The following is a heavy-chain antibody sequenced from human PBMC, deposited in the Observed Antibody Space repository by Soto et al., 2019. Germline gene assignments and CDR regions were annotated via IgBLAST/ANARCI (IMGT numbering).Heavy chain of an antibody. D-gene: IGHD6-13*01. CDR2: IYYSGST. CDR1: GGSISSGGYY. Sequence: QVQLQESGPGLVKPSQTLSLTCTVSGGSISSGGYYWSWIRQHPGKGLEWIGYIYYSGSTYYNPSLKSRVTISVDSSKNQFSLKLSSVTAADTAAHYCARGLRSIAAAVYWWFDPWGQGTLVTVSS. J-gene: IGHJ5*02. V-gene: IGHV4-31*03. CDR3: ARGLRSIAAAVYWWFDP.